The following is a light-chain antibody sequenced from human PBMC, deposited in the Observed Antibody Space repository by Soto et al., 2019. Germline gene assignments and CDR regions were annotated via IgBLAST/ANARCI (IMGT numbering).Light chain of an antibody. CDR2: DVS. CDR1: QSFSTW. V-gene: IGKV1-5*01. CDR3: QQYYRYPLT. Sequence: DIQMTQSPSTLSASVGDRVTITCRASQSFSTWLAWYQQKPGKAPKLLIYDVSNLESGVPSRFSGSGSGTEYTLIINSLQPDEFATYFCQQYYRYPLTFGGGTTVEIK. J-gene: IGKJ4*01.